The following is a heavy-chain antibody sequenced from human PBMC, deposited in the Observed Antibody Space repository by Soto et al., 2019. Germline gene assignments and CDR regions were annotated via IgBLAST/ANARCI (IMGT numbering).Heavy chain of an antibody. CDR1: GFTFISYG. J-gene: IGHJ5*02. Sequence: QVQLVQSGAEVKKPGASVKVSCKASGFTFISYGISWVRQAPGQGLEWMGWISVFNGNTNYAQKFQGRVTMTTDTSTNTAYMELRSLRSDDTAVYYCARTLYPHEFDPWGQGTLVTVSS. V-gene: IGHV1-18*01. CDR3: ARTLYPHEFDP. D-gene: IGHD3-3*01. CDR2: ISVFNGNT.